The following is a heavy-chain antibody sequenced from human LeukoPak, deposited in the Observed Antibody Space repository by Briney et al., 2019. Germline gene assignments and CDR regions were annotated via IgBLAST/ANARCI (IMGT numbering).Heavy chain of an antibody. V-gene: IGHV3-23*01. Sequence: PGGSLRLSCAASGFIFNTYAMAWVRQAPGKGLEWVSVIGGSGGSTYYADSVKGRFTISRDNSKNTLYLQMNSLRAEDTAVYYCAKDLRLAEYFQHWGQGTLVTVSS. D-gene: IGHD5/OR15-5a*01. CDR3: AKDLRLAEYFQH. CDR1: GFIFNTYA. J-gene: IGHJ1*01. CDR2: IGGSGGST.